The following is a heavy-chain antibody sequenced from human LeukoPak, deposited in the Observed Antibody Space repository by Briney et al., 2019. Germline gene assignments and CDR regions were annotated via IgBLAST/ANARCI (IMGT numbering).Heavy chain of an antibody. CDR1: GYSITSGYY. CDR2: IYHSGST. J-gene: IGHJ4*02. V-gene: IGHV4-38-2*02. CDR3: ASLYSSGLPYFDY. D-gene: IGHD6-19*01. Sequence: SETLSLTCTVSGYSITSGYYWGWIRQPPGKGLEWIGSIYHSGSTHYNPSLNSRVTMSVDTSKNQVSLKLSSVTAADTAVYYCASLYSSGLPYFDYWGQGTLVTVSS.